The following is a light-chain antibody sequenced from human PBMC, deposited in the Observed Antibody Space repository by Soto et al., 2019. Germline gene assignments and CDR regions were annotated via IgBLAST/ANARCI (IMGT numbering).Light chain of an antibody. J-gene: IGLJ1*01. CDR1: ALPKQY. CDR3: QSTDSSGTYSYV. CDR2: KDS. V-gene: IGLV3-25*02. Sequence: SYELTQPPSVSVSPGQTARITCSGDALPKQYAYWYQQKPGQAPVLVIYKDSERPSGIPERFSGSSSGTTVTLTISGVQAEDEADYYCQSTDSSGTYSYVFGTGNKVTV.